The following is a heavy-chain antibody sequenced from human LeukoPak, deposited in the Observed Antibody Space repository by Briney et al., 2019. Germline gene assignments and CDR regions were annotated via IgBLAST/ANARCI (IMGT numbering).Heavy chain of an antibody. V-gene: IGHV1-18*01. CDR1: GHTFTSYG. CDR3: ARGNYGRRYYYYGMDV. Sequence: ASVKVSCKASGHTFTSYGISWVRQAPGQGLEWMGWISAYNGNTNYAQKLQGRVTMTTDTSTSTAYMELRSLGSDDTAVYYCARGNYGRRYYYYGMDVWGQGTTVTVSS. CDR2: ISAYNGNT. J-gene: IGHJ6*02. D-gene: IGHD3-10*01.